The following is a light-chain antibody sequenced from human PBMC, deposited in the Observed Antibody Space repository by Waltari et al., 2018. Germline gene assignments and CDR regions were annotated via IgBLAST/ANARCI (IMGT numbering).Light chain of an antibody. CDR3: QQYGTSPPLT. CDR2: GAS. J-gene: IGKJ4*01. CDR1: QSVSSSY. Sequence: EIVLTQSPGTLSLSPGERATLSCRASQSVSSSYLAWYQHKPGQAPRSVIYGASSRAAGIPDRFSGSGSGTDFTLTISRLEPEDFAVYYCQQYGTSPPLTFGGGTKVEIK. V-gene: IGKV3-20*01.